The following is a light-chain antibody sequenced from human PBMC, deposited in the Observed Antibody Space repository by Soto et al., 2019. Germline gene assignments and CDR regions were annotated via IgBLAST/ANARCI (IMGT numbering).Light chain of an antibody. J-gene: IGKJ1*01. Sequence: AIRMTQSPSSLSASTGDRVTITCRASQGISSYLAWYQQKPGKAPKLLIYDASSLESGVPSRFSGSGSGTEFTLTISSLQPDDFATYYCLLDYAYFWAFGRGTKVDIK. CDR2: DAS. CDR1: QGISSY. CDR3: LLDYAYFWA. V-gene: IGKV1-8*01.